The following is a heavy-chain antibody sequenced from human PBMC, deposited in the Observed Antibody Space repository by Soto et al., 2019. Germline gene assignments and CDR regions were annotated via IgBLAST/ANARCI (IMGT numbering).Heavy chain of an antibody. J-gene: IGHJ4*02. CDR1: GGSINSYY. Sequence: QVQLQESGPGLVKPSETLSLTCTVSGGSINSYYWSWIRQPAGKGLEWIGRIYSGGSTNYNPSLKSRLTGSVDTSKNQFSLKLTSVTAADTAVYYCARGPGGFGDFSLDYWGQGTLVTVSS. CDR3: ARGPGGFGDFSLDY. D-gene: IGHD3-10*01. V-gene: IGHV4-4*07. CDR2: IYSGGST.